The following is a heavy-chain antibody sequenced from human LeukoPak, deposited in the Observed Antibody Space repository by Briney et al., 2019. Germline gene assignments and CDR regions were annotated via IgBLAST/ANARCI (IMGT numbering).Heavy chain of an antibody. D-gene: IGHD6-19*01. CDR2: MNPSSGER. V-gene: IGHV1-2*02. CDR3: AISYGTVAGADFDY. J-gene: IGHJ4*02. Sequence: ASVRVSCKASGYTFTGYYMHWVRQAPGQGLEWMAWMNPSSGERKYVQSFQGRVTLTRDTSITTAYMELSSLTSDETAVYYCAISYGTVAGADFDYWGQGTLVSAAS. CDR1: GYTFTGYY.